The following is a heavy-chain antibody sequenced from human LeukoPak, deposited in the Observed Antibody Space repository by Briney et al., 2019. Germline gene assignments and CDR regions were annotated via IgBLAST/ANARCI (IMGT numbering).Heavy chain of an antibody. CDR1: GFTFNSYG. CDR3: TSTPRYCTNGVCYSLFDY. CDR2: IRSKAYGGTT. J-gene: IGHJ4*02. V-gene: IGHV3-49*04. Sequence: GGSLRLSCAASGFTFNSYGMHWVRQAPGKGLEWVGFIRSKAYGGTTEYAASVKGRFTISRDDSKSIAYLQMNSLKTEDTAVYYCTSTPRYCTNGVCYSLFDYWGQGTLVTVSS. D-gene: IGHD2-8*01.